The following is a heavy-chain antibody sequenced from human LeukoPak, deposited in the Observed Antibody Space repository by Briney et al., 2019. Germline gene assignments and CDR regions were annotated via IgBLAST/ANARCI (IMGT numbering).Heavy chain of an antibody. V-gene: IGHV5-51*01. J-gene: IGHJ6*03. CDR1: GYRFTTYW. CDR2: IYPGDSDT. CDR3: ARQVSRYYYMDV. Sequence: GESLKISCKGSGYRFTTYWIGWVRQMPGKGLEWMGTIYPGDSDTRYSPSFQGQVNISVDKSISTAYLQWSSLKASDTAIYYCARQVSRYYYMDVWGEGTAVTVS.